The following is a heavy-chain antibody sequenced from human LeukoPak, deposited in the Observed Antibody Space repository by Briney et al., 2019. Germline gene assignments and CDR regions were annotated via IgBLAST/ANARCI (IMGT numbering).Heavy chain of an antibody. Sequence: ASVKVSCKASGYTFTSYDINWVRQATGQGLEWMGWMNPNSGNTGYAQKFQGRVTITRNTSISTAYMELSSLRSEDTAVYYCARRIAARHYYYYMDVWGKGTTVTVSS. D-gene: IGHD6-6*01. CDR2: MNPNSGNT. CDR1: GYTFTSYD. J-gene: IGHJ6*03. CDR3: ARRIAARHYYYYMDV. V-gene: IGHV1-8*03.